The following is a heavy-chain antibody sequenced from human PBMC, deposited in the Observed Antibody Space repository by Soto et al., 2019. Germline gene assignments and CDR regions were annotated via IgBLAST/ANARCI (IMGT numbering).Heavy chain of an antibody. CDR1: GLTFSDYH. J-gene: IGHJ4*02. CDR3: ASSRPGGIFLY. Sequence: PGGSLRLSCAASGLTFSDYHMDWVRQAPGKGLEWIGRARNDPSARTTEHAASVRGRFTTSRDDSKNSLYLQMNSLKTEDTAMYYCASSRPGGIFLYWGQGTLVTVSS. D-gene: IGHD3-16*01. CDR2: ARNDPSARTT. V-gene: IGHV3-72*01.